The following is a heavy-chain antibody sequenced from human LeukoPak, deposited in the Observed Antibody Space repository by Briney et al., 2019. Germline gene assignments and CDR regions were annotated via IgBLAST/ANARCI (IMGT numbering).Heavy chain of an antibody. V-gene: IGHV4-34*01. Sequence: SETLSLTCAVYGGSFSGYYWSWIRQPPGKGLEWIGSIYYSGSTYYNPSLKSRVTISVDTSKNQFSLKLSSVTAADTAVYYCARNDYGGNSWYFDYWGQGTLVTVSS. J-gene: IGHJ4*02. CDR1: GGSFSGYY. CDR2: IYYSGST. CDR3: ARNDYGGNSWYFDY. D-gene: IGHD4-23*01.